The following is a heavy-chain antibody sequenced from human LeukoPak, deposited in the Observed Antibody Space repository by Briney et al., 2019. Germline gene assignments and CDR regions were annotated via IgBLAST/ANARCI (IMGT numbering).Heavy chain of an antibody. V-gene: IGHV3-23*01. CDR3: AKDGGYSGYDFPLDAFDI. D-gene: IGHD5-12*01. CDR1: GFTFSNYW. J-gene: IGHJ3*02. Sequence: GGSLRLSCAASGFTFSNYWMHWVRQAPGKGLEWVSGISGSGGSTYYADSVKGRFTISRDSSKNTLYLQMNSLRAEDTAVYCCAKDGGYSGYDFPLDAFDIWGQGTMVTVSS. CDR2: ISGSGGST.